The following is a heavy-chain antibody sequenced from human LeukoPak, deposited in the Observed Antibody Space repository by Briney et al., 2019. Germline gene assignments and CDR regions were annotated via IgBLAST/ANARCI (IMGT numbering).Heavy chain of an antibody. J-gene: IGHJ6*02. Sequence: GGSLRLSCAASGFTFSSYGMHWVRQAPGKGLEWVAVISYDGSNKYYADSVKGRFTISRDNSKNTLYLQMNSLRAEDTAVYYCAKYVSGGEYGGMWYYYGMDVWGQGTTVTVSS. D-gene: IGHD4-23*01. CDR1: GFTFSSYG. CDR2: ISYDGSNK. CDR3: AKYVSGGEYGGMWYYYGMDV. V-gene: IGHV3-30*18.